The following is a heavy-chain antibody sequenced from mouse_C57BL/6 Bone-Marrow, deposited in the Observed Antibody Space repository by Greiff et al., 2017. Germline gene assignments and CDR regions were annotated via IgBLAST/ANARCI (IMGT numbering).Heavy chain of an antibody. CDR3: SRASYYYDDSLDY. D-gene: IGHD1-1*01. CDR1: GYSITSDYA. J-gene: IGHJ2*01. CDR2: ISYSGST. V-gene: IGHV3-2*02. Sequence: EVHLVESGPGLVKPSQSLSLTCTVTGYSITSDYAWNWIRQFPGNKLEWMGYISYSGSTSYSPSLKSRISITRDTSKNQFFLQLNSVTTEDTATYYCSRASYYYDDSLDYRGQGTTLTVSS.